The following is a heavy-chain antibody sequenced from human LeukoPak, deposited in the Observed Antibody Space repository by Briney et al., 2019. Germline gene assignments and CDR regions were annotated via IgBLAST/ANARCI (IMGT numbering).Heavy chain of an antibody. D-gene: IGHD1-26*01. CDR3: ASGGSYIVY. Sequence: PGGSPRLSCAASGFTFSSYWMSWVRQAPGKGLEWVANIKQDGGEKNYVDSVKGRFTISRDNAKNSLYLQMNSLRAEDTAVYYCASGGSYIVYWGQGTLVTVSS. J-gene: IGHJ4*02. CDR1: GFTFSSYW. CDR2: IKQDGGEK. V-gene: IGHV3-7*01.